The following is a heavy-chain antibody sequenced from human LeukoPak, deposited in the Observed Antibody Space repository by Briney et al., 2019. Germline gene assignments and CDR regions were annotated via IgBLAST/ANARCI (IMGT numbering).Heavy chain of an antibody. J-gene: IGHJ4*02. Sequence: ASVKVSCKASGCTFSSYAISWVRQAPGQGLECMGGIIPIFGTANYAQKFQGRVTITTDESTSTAYMELSSLRSEDTAVYYCARDYLGMSSSSWYRYFDYWGQGTLVTVSS. CDR3: ARDYLGMSSSSWYRYFDY. V-gene: IGHV1-69*05. D-gene: IGHD6-13*01. CDR1: GCTFSSYA. CDR2: IIPIFGTA.